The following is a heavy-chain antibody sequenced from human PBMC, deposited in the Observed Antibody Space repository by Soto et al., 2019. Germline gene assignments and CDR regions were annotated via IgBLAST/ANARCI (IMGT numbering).Heavy chain of an antibody. V-gene: IGHV3-48*01. CDR3: ARYYDSSGPDL. D-gene: IGHD3-22*01. CDR2: ITTTGTTI. CDR1: GFTFSTYN. J-gene: IGHJ2*01. Sequence: GGSLRLSCAASGFTFSTYNMVWVRQAPGKGLEWLSYITTTGTTIYYADSVKGRFTVSRDNAKISLYLQMNSLRAEDTAVYYCARYYDSSGPDLWGRGTLVTVSS.